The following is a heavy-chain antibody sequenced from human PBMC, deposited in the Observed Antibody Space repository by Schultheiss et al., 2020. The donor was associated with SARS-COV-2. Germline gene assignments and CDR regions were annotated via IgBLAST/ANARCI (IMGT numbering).Heavy chain of an antibody. Sequence: SETLSLTCTVSGGSISSYYWSRIRQPPGKGLEWIGYIYYSGSTNYNPSLKSRVTISVDTSKNQFSLKLSSVTAADTAVYYCARGRRDGYNKYYFDYWGQGTLVTVSS. CDR1: GGSISSYY. D-gene: IGHD5-24*01. V-gene: IGHV4-59*12. CDR2: IYYSGST. J-gene: IGHJ4*02. CDR3: ARGRRDGYNKYYFDY.